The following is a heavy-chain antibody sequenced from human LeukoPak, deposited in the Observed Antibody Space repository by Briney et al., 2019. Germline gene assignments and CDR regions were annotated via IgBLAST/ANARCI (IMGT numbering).Heavy chain of an antibody. CDR1: GGSISSYY. Sequence: PSETLSLTCTVSGGSISSYYWSWIRQPPGKGLEWIGYIYYSGSTNYNPSLKSRVTISVDTSKNQLSLKLSSVTAADTAVYYCARGEYSSGWYLDYWGQGTLVTVSS. CDR3: ARGEYSSGWYLDY. J-gene: IGHJ4*02. D-gene: IGHD6-19*01. CDR2: IYYSGST. V-gene: IGHV4-59*01.